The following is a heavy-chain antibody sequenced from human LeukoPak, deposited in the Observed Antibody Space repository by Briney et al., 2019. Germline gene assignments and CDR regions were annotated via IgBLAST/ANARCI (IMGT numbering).Heavy chain of an antibody. Sequence: PSETLSLTCTVSGGSISSTGYYWGWIRQLPGKGLEWIGSIYRSGTTYYNPSLRIRITISVDTSKNQFSLNLNSVTAADTAVYYCARHAYYYDTSGYHYYFDYWGQGTLVTVSS. CDR2: IYRSGTT. J-gene: IGHJ4*02. CDR3: ARHAYYYDTSGYHYYFDY. V-gene: IGHV4-39*01. D-gene: IGHD3-22*01. CDR1: GGSISSTGYY.